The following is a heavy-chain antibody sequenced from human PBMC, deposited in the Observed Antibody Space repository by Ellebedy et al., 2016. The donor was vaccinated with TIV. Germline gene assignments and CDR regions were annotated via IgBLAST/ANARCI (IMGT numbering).Heavy chain of an antibody. D-gene: IGHD2-2*01. CDR3: ARDIVVVPAAIVSWIDYYYGMDV. V-gene: IGHV3-7*01. CDR1: GFTFSNYG. Sequence: GGSLRLSXEVSGFTFSNYGMHWIRQAPGKGLEWVANIKQDGSEKYYVDSVKGRFTISRDNAKNSLYLQMNSLRAEDTAVYYCARDIVVVPAAIVSWIDYYYGMDVWGQGTTVTVSS. CDR2: IKQDGSEK. J-gene: IGHJ6*02.